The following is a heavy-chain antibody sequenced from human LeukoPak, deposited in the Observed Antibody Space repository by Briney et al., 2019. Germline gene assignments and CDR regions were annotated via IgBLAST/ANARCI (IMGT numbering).Heavy chain of an antibody. Sequence: ASVKVSCKASGYTFTGYYMHWVRQAPGQGLEWMGWINPNSGGTNYAQKFQGRVTMTRNTSISTAYMELSSLRSEDTAVYYCARGSRYYYGSGRDWGQGTLVTVSS. J-gene: IGHJ4*02. CDR3: ARGSRYYYGSGRD. V-gene: IGHV1-2*02. CDR1: GYTFTGYY. CDR2: INPNSGGT. D-gene: IGHD3-10*01.